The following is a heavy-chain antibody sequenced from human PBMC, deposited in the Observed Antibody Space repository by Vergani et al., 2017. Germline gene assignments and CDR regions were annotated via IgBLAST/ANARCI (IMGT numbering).Heavy chain of an antibody. Sequence: EVQLVESGGGLVKPGGSLRLSCVASGFTFDSYSMNWVRQAPGKGLEWVSFISSSSSYRYYADSVKGRFTISRDNGEYSLLLQMNSLRPEDTAVYYCASGVPGYQLATQYFQHWGQGTLVTVSS. CDR1: GFTFDSYS. CDR3: ASGVPGYQLATQYFQH. CDR2: ISSSSSYR. J-gene: IGHJ1*01. D-gene: IGHD2-2*01. V-gene: IGHV3-21*01.